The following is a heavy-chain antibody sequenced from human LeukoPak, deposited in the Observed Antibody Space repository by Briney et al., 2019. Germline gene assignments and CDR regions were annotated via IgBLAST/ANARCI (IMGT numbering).Heavy chain of an antibody. J-gene: IGHJ4*02. V-gene: IGHV3-23*01. CDR2: ISDSGGST. CDR3: AKDQGLRGEEVWDY. Sequence: GGSLRLSCAASGFTFRSHDMSWVRQAPGKGLEWVSSISDSGGSTYHADSVKGRFTISRDNSKNTLYLQMNSLRAEDTAAYYCAKDQGLRGEEVWDYWGQGTLVSVSS. D-gene: IGHD3-16*01. CDR1: GFTFRSHD.